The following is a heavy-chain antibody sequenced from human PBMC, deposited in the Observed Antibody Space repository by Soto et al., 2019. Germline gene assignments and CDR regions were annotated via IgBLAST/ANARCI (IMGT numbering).Heavy chain of an antibody. J-gene: IGHJ5*02. CDR3: AKDRVAAKGSGWFDP. Sequence: EMQLLESGGGLVQPGGSLRLSCAASGFTFSSYAMSWVRQAPGKGLEWVSAISGSGGSTYYADSVKGRFTISRDNSKNTLYLQMNSLRAEDTAVYYCAKDRVAAKGSGWFDPWGQGTLVTVSS. CDR2: ISGSGGST. V-gene: IGHV3-23*01. CDR1: GFTFSSYA. D-gene: IGHD2-15*01.